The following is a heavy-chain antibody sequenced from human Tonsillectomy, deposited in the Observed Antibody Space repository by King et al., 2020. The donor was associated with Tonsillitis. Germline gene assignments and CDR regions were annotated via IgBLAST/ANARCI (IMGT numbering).Heavy chain of an antibody. V-gene: IGHV4-31*03. CDR1: GGPISSGGYY. D-gene: IGHD2-2*01. CDR2: IYYSGST. J-gene: IGHJ3*02. Sequence: LQLQESGPGLVKPSQTLSLTCNVSGGPISSGGYYWSWIRQHPGKGLEWIGYIYYSGSTYYNPSLKSRVTISVDTSKYHFSLKLSSVTAADTAVYYCARGLFSSTSADAFDIWGQGTLVAVSS. CDR3: ARGLFSSTSADAFDI.